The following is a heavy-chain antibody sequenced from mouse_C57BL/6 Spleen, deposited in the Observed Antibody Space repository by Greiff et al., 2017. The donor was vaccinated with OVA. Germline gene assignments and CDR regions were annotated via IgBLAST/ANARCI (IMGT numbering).Heavy chain of an antibody. CDR2: ISSGGSYT. Sequence: EVKLMESGGDLVKPGGSLKLSCAASGFTFSSYGMSWVRQTPDKRLEWVATISSGGSYTSYPASVKGRFTISRDNAKNTLYLQMSSLKAEDTAMYYCARHRDYDGDWYFDVWGTGTTVTVSS. CDR3: ARHRDYDGDWYFDV. CDR1: GFTFSSYG. J-gene: IGHJ1*03. D-gene: IGHD2-4*01. V-gene: IGHV5-6*01.